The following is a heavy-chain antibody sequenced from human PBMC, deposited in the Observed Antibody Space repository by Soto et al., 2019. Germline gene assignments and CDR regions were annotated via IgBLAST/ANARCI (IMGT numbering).Heavy chain of an antibody. V-gene: IGHV3-33*01. CDR3: ARDGGYCSGGNCYPGDY. CDR1: GFTFSSYG. Sequence: QVQLVESGGGVVQPGRSLRLSCAASGFTFSSYGMHWVRQAPGKGLEWVEVIWYDGSNKYYADSVKGRFTISRDNSKNTLYLQMNSLTAEHTAVYYCARDGGYCSGGNCYPGDYGGQGTLVTVSS. J-gene: IGHJ4*02. CDR2: IWYDGSNK. D-gene: IGHD2-15*01.